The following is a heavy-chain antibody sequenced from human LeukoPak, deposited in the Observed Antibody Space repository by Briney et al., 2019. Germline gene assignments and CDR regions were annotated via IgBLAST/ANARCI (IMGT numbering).Heavy chain of an antibody. J-gene: IGHJ5*02. Sequence: GASVKVSCKASGYTFTRYGMSWVRQAPGQGLEWMGWISGSNGNTNYAQKLQGRVTMTRDMSTSTVYMELSSLRSEDTAVYYCARRQRPTVGATSWFDPWGQGTLVTVSS. D-gene: IGHD1-26*01. CDR2: ISGSNGNT. CDR1: GYTFTRYG. CDR3: ARRQRPTVGATSWFDP. V-gene: IGHV1-18*01.